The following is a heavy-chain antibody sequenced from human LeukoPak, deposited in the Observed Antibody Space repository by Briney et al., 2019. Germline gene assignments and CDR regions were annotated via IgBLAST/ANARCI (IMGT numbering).Heavy chain of an antibody. CDR2: IYYSGST. D-gene: IGHD2-21*02. Sequence: SETLSLTCTVSGGSISSYYWNWIRQPPGKGLEWIGYIYYSGSTNYNPSLKSRVTISVDTSKNQFSLKLSSVTAADTAVYYCARSLAYCGGDCYPHFDYWGQGTLVTVSS. CDR1: GGSISSYY. V-gene: IGHV4-59*12. CDR3: ARSLAYCGGDCYPHFDY. J-gene: IGHJ4*02.